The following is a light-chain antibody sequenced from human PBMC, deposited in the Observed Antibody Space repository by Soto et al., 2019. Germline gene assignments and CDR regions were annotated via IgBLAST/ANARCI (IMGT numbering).Light chain of an antibody. CDR1: QSVSNNY. Sequence: EIVLTQSPGTLSLSPGERATLSCRASQSVSNNYLAWYQQKPGQAPSLLIYGASSRATGIPDRFSGSGSGTDFTLTISRLEPEDFAVYYFQQYGSSSITFGQGKRLEIK. CDR3: QQYGSSSIT. V-gene: IGKV3-20*01. J-gene: IGKJ5*01. CDR2: GAS.